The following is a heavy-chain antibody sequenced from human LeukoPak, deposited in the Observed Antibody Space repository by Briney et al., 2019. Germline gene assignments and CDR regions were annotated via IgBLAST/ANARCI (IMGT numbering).Heavy chain of an antibody. CDR1: GFSLTIGYF. Sequence: SETLSLTCNVSGFSLTIGYFWGWIRQPPGKGLEWIGSIYYSGSTYYNPSLKSRVTISVDTSKNQFSLKLSSVTAADTAVYYCATFFLVVVTARGAFDIWGQGTMVTVSS. CDR3: ATFFLVVVTARGAFDI. D-gene: IGHD2-21*02. V-gene: IGHV4-38-2*02. J-gene: IGHJ3*02. CDR2: IYYSGST.